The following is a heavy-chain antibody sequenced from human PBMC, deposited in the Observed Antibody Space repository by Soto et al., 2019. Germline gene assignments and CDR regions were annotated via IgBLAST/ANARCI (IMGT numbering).Heavy chain of an antibody. Sequence: DVQLLESGGGLVQPGGSLTLSCAASRFTFSDFAMNWVRQAPGKGLEWVSSVGGVGAATYYADSVKGRFRISRDNSKNTLYLQMDSRRDEDTAVYYCAKDAVPYNGRWDWFDSWGQGTLVIVSS. CDR3: AKDAVPYNGRWDWFDS. CDR2: VGGVGAAT. CDR1: RFTFSDFA. D-gene: IGHD1-20*01. J-gene: IGHJ5*01. V-gene: IGHV3-23*01.